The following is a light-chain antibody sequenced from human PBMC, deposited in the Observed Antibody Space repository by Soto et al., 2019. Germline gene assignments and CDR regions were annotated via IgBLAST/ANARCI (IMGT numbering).Light chain of an antibody. CDR1: QSVSSY. Sequence: EIVLTQSPATLSLSPGERATLSCRASQSVSSYLAWYQQKPGQAPRLLIYDASNRATGIPARFSGSGSGTDFTLTISSLEPEDFAVYYWQQRSKWPGFGGGTKVEIK. CDR3: QQRSKWPG. J-gene: IGKJ4*02. CDR2: DAS. V-gene: IGKV3-11*01.